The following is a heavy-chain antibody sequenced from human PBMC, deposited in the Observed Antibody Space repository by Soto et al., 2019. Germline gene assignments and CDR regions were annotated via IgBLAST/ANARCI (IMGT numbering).Heavy chain of an antibody. CDR1: GFTFSRYA. J-gene: IGHJ4*02. D-gene: IGHD5-12*01. Sequence: EVQLLESGGGLVQPGGSLRISSAASGFTFSRYAMRWVRQAQGKGLEWVSAISGSGGSTYYADSVKGRFTISRDNSKNTLYLEMNSLGAEDTAVYYCAKDYNYYSGSQNYCGQGTLVTVSS. CDR2: ISGSGGST. CDR3: AKDYNYYSGSQNY. V-gene: IGHV3-23*01.